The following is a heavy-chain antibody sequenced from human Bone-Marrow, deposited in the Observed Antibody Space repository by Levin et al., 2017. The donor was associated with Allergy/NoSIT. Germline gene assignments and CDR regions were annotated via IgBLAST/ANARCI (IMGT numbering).Heavy chain of an antibody. CDR2: ISDSGGNT. J-gene: IGHJ4*02. CDR3: AKDRSSNGGNTLRYFGY. D-gene: IGHD4-23*01. Sequence: GGSLRLSCAASGFTFSNYAMNWVRRAPGKGLEWVSVISDSGGNTYYADSVKGRFTFSRDNSKNPMYLQMNSLRAEDTAVYYCAKDRSSNGGNTLRYFGYWGQGTLVTVSS. CDR1: GFTFSNYA. V-gene: IGHV3-23*01.